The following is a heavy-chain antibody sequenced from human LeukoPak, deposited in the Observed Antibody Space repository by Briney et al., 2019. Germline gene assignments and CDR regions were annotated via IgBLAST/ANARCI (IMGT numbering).Heavy chain of an antibody. CDR1: GGTLSSYA. D-gene: IGHD1-26*01. CDR3: ARLVGAPGAFDI. CDR2: IIPIFGTA. V-gene: IGHV1-69*05. Sequence: GASVKVSCKASGGTLSSYAIGWVRQAPGQGLEWMGGIIPIFGTANYAQKFQGRVTITTDESTSTAYMELSSLRSEDTAVYYCARLVGAPGAFDIWGQGTMVTVSS. J-gene: IGHJ3*02.